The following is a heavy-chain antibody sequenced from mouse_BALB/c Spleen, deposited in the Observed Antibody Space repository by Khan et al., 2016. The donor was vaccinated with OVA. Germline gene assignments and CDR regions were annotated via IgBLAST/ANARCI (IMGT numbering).Heavy chain of an antibody. J-gene: IGHJ2*01. D-gene: IGHD4-1*01. CDR2: INSGSTTI. Sequence: EVELVESGGGLVQPGGSRKLSCAASGFTFSSFGMHWVRQAPEKGLEWVAYINSGSTTIYYADPVRGRFTISRANPKNTLFLQMPSLRSEDTAMYYCARGNWAYWGQGTTLTVSS. CDR3: ARGNWAY. CDR1: GFTFSSFG. V-gene: IGHV5-17*02.